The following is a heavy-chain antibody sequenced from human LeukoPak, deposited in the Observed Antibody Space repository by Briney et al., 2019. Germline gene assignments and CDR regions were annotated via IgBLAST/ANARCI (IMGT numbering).Heavy chain of an antibody. Sequence: GGSLRLSCAASGFTFSSYGMHWVRQAPGKGLEWVAFIRYDGSNKYYADSVKGRFTISRDNSKNTLYLQMNSLRAEDTAVYYCARDKLRGSAGNYYYMGVWGKGTTVTVSS. CDR1: GFTFSSYG. CDR2: IRYDGSNK. J-gene: IGHJ6*03. D-gene: IGHD1-26*01. CDR3: ARDKLRGSAGNYYYMGV. V-gene: IGHV3-30*02.